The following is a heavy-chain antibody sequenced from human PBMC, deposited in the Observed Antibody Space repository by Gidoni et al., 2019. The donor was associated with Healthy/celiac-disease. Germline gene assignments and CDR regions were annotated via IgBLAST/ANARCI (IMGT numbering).Heavy chain of an antibody. Sequence: QVQLVESGGGVVQPGRSLRLSCVASGFTFSSYAMHWVRQAPGKGLEWVAVISYDGSNKYYADSVKGRFTISRDNSKNTLYLQMNSLRAEDTAVYYCARAWVTDYWGQGTLVTVSS. CDR3: ARAWVTDY. V-gene: IGHV3-30*04. CDR1: GFTFSSYA. CDR2: ISYDGSNK. J-gene: IGHJ4*02. D-gene: IGHD2-21*02.